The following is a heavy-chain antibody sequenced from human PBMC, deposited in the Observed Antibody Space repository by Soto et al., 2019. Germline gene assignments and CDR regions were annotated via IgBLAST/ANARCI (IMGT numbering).Heavy chain of an antibody. CDR1: GGSISSSSYY. CDR3: ASLRDYYGSGSYYKGFDY. D-gene: IGHD3-10*01. Sequence: PSETLSLTCTVSGGSISSSSYYWGWIRQPPGKGLEWIGSIYYSGSTYYNPSLKSRVTISVDTSKNQFSLKLSSVTAADTAVYYCASLRDYYGSGSYYKGFDYWGQGTLVTVSS. J-gene: IGHJ4*02. V-gene: IGHV4-39*01. CDR2: IYYSGST.